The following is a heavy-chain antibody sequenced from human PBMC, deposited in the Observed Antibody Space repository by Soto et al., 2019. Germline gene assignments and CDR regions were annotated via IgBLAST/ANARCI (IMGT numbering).Heavy chain of an antibody. Sequence: GALMKVSFKASGYTFTSYSMHLGRQAPGQRLGGMRLINAGNGNTKYSQKFQGRVTITRDTSASTAYMELSSLRSEDTAVYYCARDRGSSWYVVYNWFDLWGQGTLVTVSS. CDR1: GYTFTSYS. CDR3: ARDRGSSWYVVYNWFDL. D-gene: IGHD6-13*01. J-gene: IGHJ5*02. CDR2: INAGNGNT. V-gene: IGHV1-3*01.